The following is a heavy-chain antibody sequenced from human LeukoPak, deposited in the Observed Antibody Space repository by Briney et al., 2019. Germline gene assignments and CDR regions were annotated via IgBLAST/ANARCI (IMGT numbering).Heavy chain of an antibody. CDR3: AREDGVVGGNSAFDI. D-gene: IGHD1-26*01. Sequence: GGSLRLSCATSGFSFNTYNMNWVRQAPGKGLEWVSCIDSHSNYKYYADSVKGRFSISRDNGKNSLFLQMNSLRPEDTAVYYCAREDGVVGGNSAFDIWGQGPVVTVS. CDR1: GFSFNTYN. J-gene: IGHJ3*02. CDR2: IDSHSNYK. V-gene: IGHV3-21*01.